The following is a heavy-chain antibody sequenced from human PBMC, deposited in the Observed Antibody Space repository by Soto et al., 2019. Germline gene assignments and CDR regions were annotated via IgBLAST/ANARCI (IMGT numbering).Heavy chain of an antibody. D-gene: IGHD6-13*01. CDR3: ARDHGAYSSSSYGMDV. J-gene: IGHJ6*02. CDR2: IYYSGST. CDR1: GGSISSGGYY. V-gene: IGHV4-31*03. Sequence: QVQLQEAGPGLVEPSQTLSLTCTVLGGSISSGGYYWGWVRQAPGKGLGWIGYIYYSGSTYYNPSLKSRVTISVDTSKNQFSLKLSSVTAADTAVYYCARDHGAYSSSSYGMDVWGQGTTVTVSS.